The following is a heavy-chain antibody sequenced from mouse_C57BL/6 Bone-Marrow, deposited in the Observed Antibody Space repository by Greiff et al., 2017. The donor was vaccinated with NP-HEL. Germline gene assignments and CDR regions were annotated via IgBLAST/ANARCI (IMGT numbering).Heavy chain of an antibody. CDR3: ARIRIDYYGSSWAWFAY. Sequence: QVTLNVCGPGILQPSQTLSLTCSFSGFSLSTFGMGVGWIRQPSGKGLEWLAHIWWDDDKYYNPALKSRLTISKDTSKNQVFLKIANVDTADTATYYCARIRIDYYGSSWAWFAYWGQGTLVTVSA. CDR1: GFSLSTFGMG. V-gene: IGHV8-8*01. CDR2: IWWDDDK. D-gene: IGHD1-1*01. J-gene: IGHJ3*01.